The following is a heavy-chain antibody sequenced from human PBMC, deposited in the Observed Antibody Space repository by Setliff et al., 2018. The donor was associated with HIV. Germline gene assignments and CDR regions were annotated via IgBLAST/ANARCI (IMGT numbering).Heavy chain of an antibody. J-gene: IGHJ5*02. D-gene: IGHD4-17*01. Sequence: ASVKVSCKASGYTFTNYDINWVRQATGQGLEWMGWMNPNSGVSGYALKFHDRVTMTRDTSITTLYMELSSLTSEDTAVYYCARDPRDYGDYAYFDPWGQGTLVTVSS. CDR3: ARDPRDYGDYAYFDP. CDR1: GYTFTNYD. V-gene: IGHV1-8*01. CDR2: MNPNSGVS.